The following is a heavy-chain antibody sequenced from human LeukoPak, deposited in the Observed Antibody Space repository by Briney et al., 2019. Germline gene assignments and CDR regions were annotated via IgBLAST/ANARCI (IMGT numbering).Heavy chain of an antibody. D-gene: IGHD6-25*01. CDR1: GYSISSGYY. CDR3: AKDFSSASYTYYYYYMDV. J-gene: IGHJ6*03. Sequence: SETLSLTCTVSGYSISSGYYWGWIRQPPGKGLAWIGSIYHSGSTYYNPSPKSRVTISVDTSKNQFSLKLSSVTAADTAIYYCAKDFSSASYTYYYYYMDVWGKGTTVTVSS. V-gene: IGHV4-38-2*02. CDR2: IYHSGST.